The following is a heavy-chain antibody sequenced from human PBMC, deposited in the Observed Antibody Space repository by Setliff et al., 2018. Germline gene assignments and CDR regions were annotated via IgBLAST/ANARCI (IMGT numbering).Heavy chain of an antibody. J-gene: IGHJ4*02. CDR3: ARDNTMVGATDY. V-gene: IGHV4-59*01. D-gene: IGHD1-26*01. Sequence: SETLSLTCSVSGGSISGYYWNWLRQTPGKGLEWVGHIYYNGDTKYNPSLQSRVTMSVDTSKNQFSLKLTSVTAADTAVYFCARDNTMVGATDYWGLGTLVTVSS. CDR1: GGSISGYY. CDR2: IYYNGDT.